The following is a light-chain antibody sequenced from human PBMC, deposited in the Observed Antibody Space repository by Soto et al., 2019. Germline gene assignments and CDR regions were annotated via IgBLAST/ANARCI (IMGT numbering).Light chain of an antibody. CDR3: LQDNNYPLT. Sequence: AIQMTQSPSSLSASVGDRVTITCRASQGIRNDLGWYQQKPGKAPKLLIYATSSLQGGVPSRFSGSGSGTDFTLTISSLQHEDFETYYCLQDNNYPLTLGGGTKVDIK. CDR2: ATS. V-gene: IGKV1-6*01. CDR1: QGIRND. J-gene: IGKJ4*01.